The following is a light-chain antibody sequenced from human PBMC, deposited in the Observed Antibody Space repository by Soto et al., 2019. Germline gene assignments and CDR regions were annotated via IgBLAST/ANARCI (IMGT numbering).Light chain of an antibody. Sequence: QSALTQPASVSGSPGQSITISCTGTSSDVGYYNYVSWYQQHPDKVPQLMIYEVTNRPSGVSNRFSGSKSGNTASLTISGLQAEDEADYYCTSYTSSSTRVFGTGTKLTVL. CDR2: EVT. J-gene: IGLJ1*01. V-gene: IGLV2-14*01. CDR3: TSYTSSSTRV. CDR1: SSDVGYYNY.